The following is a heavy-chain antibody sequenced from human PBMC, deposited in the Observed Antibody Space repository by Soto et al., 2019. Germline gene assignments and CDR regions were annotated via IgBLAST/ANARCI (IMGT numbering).Heavy chain of an antibody. J-gene: IGHJ4*02. D-gene: IGHD3-10*01. V-gene: IGHV4-39*01. CDR2: IYYSGST. CDR3: ARGEYYYGSGSYYNLLDY. Sequence: SETLSLTCTVSGGSISSSSYYWGWIRQPPGKGLEWIGSIYYSGSTYYNPSLKSRVTISVDTSKNQFSLKLSSVTAADTAVYYCARGEYYYGSGSYYNLLDYWGQGTLVTVSS. CDR1: GGSISSSSYY.